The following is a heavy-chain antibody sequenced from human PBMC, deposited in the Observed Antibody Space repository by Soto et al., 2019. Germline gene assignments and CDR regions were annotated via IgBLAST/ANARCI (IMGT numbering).Heavy chain of an antibody. D-gene: IGHD1-26*01. J-gene: IGHJ4*02. CDR2: ISANNGNT. Sequence: QVQLVQSGAEVKKPGASVKVSCKASGYTFTSYGISWVRQAPGQGLEWMGWISANNGNTNYAQKRQGRVTMTTDTNNSAIYLEARSLRFDNTAVDYRANEAKREGRELFVYWGQGTLVTVSS. V-gene: IGHV1-18*01. CDR3: ANEAKREGRELFVY. CDR1: GYTFTSYG.